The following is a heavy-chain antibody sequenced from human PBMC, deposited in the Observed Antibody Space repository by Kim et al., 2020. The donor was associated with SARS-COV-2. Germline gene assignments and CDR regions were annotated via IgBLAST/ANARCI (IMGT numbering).Heavy chain of an antibody. V-gene: IGHV4-39*01. CDR2: IYYSGST. CDR3: ARQAGYCSGGSCLDY. J-gene: IGHJ4*02. D-gene: IGHD2-15*01. CDR1: GGSISSSSYY. Sequence: SETLSLTCTVSGGSISSSSYYWGWIRQPPGKGLEWIGSIYYSGSTYYNPSLKSRVTISVDTSKNQFSLKLSSVTAADTAVYYCARQAGYCSGGSCLDYWGQGTLVTVSS.